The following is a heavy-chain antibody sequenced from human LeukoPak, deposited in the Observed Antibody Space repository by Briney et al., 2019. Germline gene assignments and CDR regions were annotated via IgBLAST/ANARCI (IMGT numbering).Heavy chain of an antibody. Sequence: SETLSLTCTVSGGSISSSNYYWGWIRRPPGKGLEWIGSIYYSGSTYYNPSLKSRVTISVDTSKNQFSLKLSSVTAADTAVYYCARVSNDYVWGSYRDDYWGQGTLVTVSS. CDR3: ARVSNDYVWGSYRDDY. J-gene: IGHJ4*02. D-gene: IGHD3-16*02. V-gene: IGHV4-39*07. CDR1: GGSISSSNYY. CDR2: IYYSGST.